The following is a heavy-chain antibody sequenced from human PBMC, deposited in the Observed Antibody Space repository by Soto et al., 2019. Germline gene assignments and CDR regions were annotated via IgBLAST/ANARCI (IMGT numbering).Heavy chain of an antibody. V-gene: IGHV4-34*01. Sequence: SETLSLTCAVYGGSFSGYYWSWIRQPPGKGLEWIGEINHSGSTNYNPSLKSRVTISVDTSKNQFSLKLSSVTAADTAVYYCARAAAYYDFWSGYYTGQGYFDYWGQGTLVTVSS. CDR2: INHSGST. CDR3: ARAAAYYDFWSGYYTGQGYFDY. J-gene: IGHJ4*02. CDR1: GGSFSGYY. D-gene: IGHD3-3*01.